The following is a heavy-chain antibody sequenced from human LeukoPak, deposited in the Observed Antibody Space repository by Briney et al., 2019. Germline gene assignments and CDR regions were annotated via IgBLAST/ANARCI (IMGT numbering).Heavy chain of an antibody. V-gene: IGHV3-48*01. CDR2: ISSSSFTI. CDR1: GFTFSSDS. J-gene: IGHJ3*02. CDR3: AKALPGYSSGWYTAYAFDI. D-gene: IGHD6-19*01. Sequence: GGSLRLSCAASGFTFSSDSMNWVRQAPGKGLEWVSYISSSSFTIHYAGFVKGRFTISRDNAKNSLYLQMNSLRAEDTAVYYCAKALPGYSSGWYTAYAFDIWGQGTMVTVSS.